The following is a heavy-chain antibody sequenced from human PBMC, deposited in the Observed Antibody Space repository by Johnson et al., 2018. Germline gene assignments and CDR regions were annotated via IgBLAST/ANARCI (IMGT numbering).Heavy chain of an antibody. Sequence: QVQLVESGGGVVQPGRSLRLSCAASGFTFNNYAMHWVRQAPGKGLEWVAVISYDGSDNYYAESVKGRFTISRDNSRTTLYLQMNSLRAEDTALYYCAKDKGIAVAGNYYYYYGMDVWGQGTTVTVSS. CDR3: AKDKGIAVAGNYYYYYGMDV. CDR1: GFTFNNYA. D-gene: IGHD6-19*01. V-gene: IGHV3-30-3*01. J-gene: IGHJ6*02. CDR2: ISYDGSDN.